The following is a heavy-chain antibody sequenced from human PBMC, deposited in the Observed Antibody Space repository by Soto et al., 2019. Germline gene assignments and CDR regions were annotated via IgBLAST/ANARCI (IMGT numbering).Heavy chain of an antibody. CDR1: GGTFSSYT. CDR2: IIPILGIA. Sequence: EASVKLSCKASGGTFSSYTISWVRQAPGQGLEWMGRIIPILGIANYAQKFQGRVTITADKSTSTAYMELSSLRSEDTAVYYCARDLVVPAAMVPWFDPWGQGTLVTVSS. V-gene: IGHV1-69*04. CDR3: ARDLVVPAAMVPWFDP. D-gene: IGHD2-2*01. J-gene: IGHJ5*02.